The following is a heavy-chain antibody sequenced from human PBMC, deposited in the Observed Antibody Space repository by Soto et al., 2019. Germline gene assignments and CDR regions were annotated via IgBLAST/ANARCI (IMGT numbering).Heavy chain of an antibody. CDR1: GGSMSDYF. V-gene: IGHV4-4*07. J-gene: IGHJ4*02. Sequence: GTLSLTCTVSGGSMSDYFWTWIRLPAGKRLEWIGRKSISGSTDYNPSLKGRASMSVDTSKNQFSLRLIPVTAADTALYYCARSLGSAAGWSFDVWGQGILVTVSS. D-gene: IGHD3-16*01. CDR2: KSISGST. CDR3: ARSLGSAAGWSFDV.